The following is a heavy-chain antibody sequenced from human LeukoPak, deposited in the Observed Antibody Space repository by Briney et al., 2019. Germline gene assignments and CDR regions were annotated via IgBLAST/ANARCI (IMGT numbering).Heavy chain of an antibody. J-gene: IGHJ4*02. CDR3: ARGGWYEDY. V-gene: IGHV4-59*01. CDR2: AHNSGST. D-gene: IGHD6-19*01. Sequence: SETLSLTCTVSGGSISSYYWSWIRQPPGKGLEWLGYAHNSGSTNYNSSLGSRLTISIDTSKNQFSLNLRSVTAADTAVYYCARGGWYEDYWGQGTLVTVSS. CDR1: GGSISSYY.